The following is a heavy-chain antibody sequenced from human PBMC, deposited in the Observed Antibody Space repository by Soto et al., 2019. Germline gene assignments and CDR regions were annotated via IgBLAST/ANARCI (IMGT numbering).Heavy chain of an antibody. J-gene: IGHJ1*01. CDR2: IYYSGST. Sequence: PSETLSLTCTVSGGPISSGGYYWSWIRQHPGEGLEWIGYIYYSGSTYYNPSLKSRVTISVDTSKNQFSLKLSSVTAADTAVYYCASLGVVTAIGFQHWGQGTLVTVSS. CDR1: GGPISSGGYY. CDR3: ASLGVVTAIGFQH. V-gene: IGHV4-31*03. D-gene: IGHD2-21*02.